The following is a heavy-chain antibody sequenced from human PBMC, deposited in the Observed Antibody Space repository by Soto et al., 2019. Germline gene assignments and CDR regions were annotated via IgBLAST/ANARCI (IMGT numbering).Heavy chain of an antibody. D-gene: IGHD3-22*01. CDR2: ISGRGGTT. J-gene: IGHJ4*02. CDR1: GFTFSSYT. Sequence: EVQLLESGGGLVQPGGSLRLSCAASGFTFSSYTMSWVCQAPGKGLEWVSTISGRGGTTYYADSVKGRFTISRDNSRNTLYLQMNSLRAEDTAVYYCAKDRYDSSGYFFNDYWGQGTLVTVSS. V-gene: IGHV3-23*01. CDR3: AKDRYDSSGYFFNDY.